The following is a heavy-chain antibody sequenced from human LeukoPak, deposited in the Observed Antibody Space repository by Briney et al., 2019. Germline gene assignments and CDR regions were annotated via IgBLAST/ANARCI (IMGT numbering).Heavy chain of an antibody. CDR2: IIPIFGTA. Sequence: GSSVKVSCKASGGTFISYAISWVRQAPGQGLEWMGGIIPIFGTANYAQKFQGRVTITTDESTSTAYMELSSLRSEDTAVYYCARAPYYDILTGYYNRNYYYYMDVWGKGTTVTVSS. CDR1: GGTFISYA. D-gene: IGHD3-9*01. CDR3: ARAPYYDILTGYYNRNYYYYMDV. V-gene: IGHV1-69*05. J-gene: IGHJ6*03.